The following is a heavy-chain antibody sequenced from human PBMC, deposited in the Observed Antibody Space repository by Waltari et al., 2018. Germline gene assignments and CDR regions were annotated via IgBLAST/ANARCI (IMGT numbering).Heavy chain of an antibody. Sequence: QVQLVQSGAEVKKPGASVKVSCKVSGYTLTDLSVHWVRQAPGKGLEWMGGYAPEDGDTVSAQIFQGRFSMTEDTSTDTAYMEWSSLRSEDTAVYFCATDHHRDSGYDIWGQGTLVTVSS. CDR1: GYTLTDLS. CDR3: ATDHHRDSGYDI. D-gene: IGHD5-12*01. V-gene: IGHV1-24*01. CDR2: YAPEDGDT. J-gene: IGHJ4*02.